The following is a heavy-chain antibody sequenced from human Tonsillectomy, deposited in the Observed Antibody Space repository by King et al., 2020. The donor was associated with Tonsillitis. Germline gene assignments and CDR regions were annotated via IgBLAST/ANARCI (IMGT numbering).Heavy chain of an antibody. CDR1: DFTFSEYW. D-gene: IGHD3-22*01. Sequence: LVESGGGLVQPGGSLRLSCAASDFTFSEYWMTWIRQAPGEGLEWVANIKGDGSVKYYVDSVEGRCTISRDNADSSLFLRMNSLRAEDTAIYYCVRDMNYRDRSTYYDVLDVWGPGTMVTVSS. V-gene: IGHV3-7*01. J-gene: IGHJ3*01. CDR3: VRDMNYRDRSTYYDVLDV. CDR2: IKGDGSVK.